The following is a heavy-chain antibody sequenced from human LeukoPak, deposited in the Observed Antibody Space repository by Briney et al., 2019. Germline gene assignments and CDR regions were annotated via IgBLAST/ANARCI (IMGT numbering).Heavy chain of an antibody. Sequence: GGSLRLSCAASGFTFSSYAMSWVRQAPGKGLEWVSGISWNSGSIGYADSVKGRFTISRDNAENSLYLQMNSLRAEDTALYYCAKGTTYYYDSSGYHPFDYWGQGTLVTVSS. J-gene: IGHJ4*02. D-gene: IGHD3-22*01. CDR3: AKGTTYYYDSSGYHPFDY. CDR1: GFTFSSYA. CDR2: ISWNSGSI. V-gene: IGHV3-9*01.